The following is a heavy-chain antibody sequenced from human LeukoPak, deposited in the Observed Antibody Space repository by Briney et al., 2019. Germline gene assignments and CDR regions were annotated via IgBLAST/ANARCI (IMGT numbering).Heavy chain of an antibody. Sequence: GGSLRLSCTASGFTFGDYAMSWVRQAPGKGLEWVGFIRSKAYGGTTECAASVKGRFTISRDDSKSIAYLQMNSLKTEDTAVYYCTRGAGGSYWNYYYYMDVWGKGTTVTVSS. CDR1: GFTFGDYA. D-gene: IGHD1-26*01. CDR2: IRSKAYGGTT. V-gene: IGHV3-49*04. J-gene: IGHJ6*03. CDR3: TRGAGGSYWNYYYYMDV.